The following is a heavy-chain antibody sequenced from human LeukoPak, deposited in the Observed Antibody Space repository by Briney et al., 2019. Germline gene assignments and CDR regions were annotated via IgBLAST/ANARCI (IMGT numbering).Heavy chain of an antibody. CDR3: ARRIAAAGTGDAFDI. D-gene: IGHD6-13*01. CDR1: GFTFSSYE. Sequence: GGSLRLSCAASGFTFSSYEMNWVRQAPGKGLEWVSYISSSSSTIYYADSVKGRFTISRDNAKNSLYLQMNSLRAEDTAVYYCARRIAAAGTGDAFDIWGQGTMVTVSS. CDR2: ISSSSSTI. V-gene: IGHV3-48*01. J-gene: IGHJ3*02.